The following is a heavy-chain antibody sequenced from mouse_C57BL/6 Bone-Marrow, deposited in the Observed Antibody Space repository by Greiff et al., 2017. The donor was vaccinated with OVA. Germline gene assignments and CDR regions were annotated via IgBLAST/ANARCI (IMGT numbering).Heavy chain of an antibody. Sequence: VQLQQSGAELVMPGASVKLSCTASGYTFTSYWMHWVKQRPGQGLEWIGEIDPSDSYTNYNQKFKGKSTLTVDKSSSTAYMQLSSQTSEDSAVYYCARRGLRRWYLDVWGTGTTVTVSS. J-gene: IGHJ1*03. D-gene: IGHD2-2*01. CDR3: ARRGLRRWYLDV. CDR1: GYTFTSYW. V-gene: IGHV1-69*01. CDR2: IDPSDSYT.